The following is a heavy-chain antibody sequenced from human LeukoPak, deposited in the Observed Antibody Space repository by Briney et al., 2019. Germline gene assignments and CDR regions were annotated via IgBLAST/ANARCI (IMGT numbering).Heavy chain of an antibody. Sequence: GGSLRLSCAASGFTFSRYSMNWVRQAPGKGLEWVGFIRSKAYGGTTEYAASVKGRFTISRDDSKSIAYLQMNSLKTEDTAVYYCTRRYSGSYSDYWGQGTLVTVSS. V-gene: IGHV3-49*04. CDR2: IRSKAYGGTT. J-gene: IGHJ4*02. CDR1: GFTFSRYS. D-gene: IGHD1-26*01. CDR3: TRRYSGSYSDY.